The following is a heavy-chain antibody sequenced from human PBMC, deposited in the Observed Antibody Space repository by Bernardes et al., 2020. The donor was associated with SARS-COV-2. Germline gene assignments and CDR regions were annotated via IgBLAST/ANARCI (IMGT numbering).Heavy chain of an antibody. CDR1: GYTFTSYA. CDR2: INTNTGNP. CDR3: ARDLGDRLLWFGDFDY. J-gene: IGHJ4*02. Sequence: KVSCKASGYTFTSYAMNWVRQAPGQGLEWMGWINTNTGNPTYAQGFTGRFVFSLDTSVSTAYLQISSLKAEDTAVYYCARDLGDRLLWFGDFDYWGQGTLVTVSS. V-gene: IGHV7-4-1*02. D-gene: IGHD3-10*01.